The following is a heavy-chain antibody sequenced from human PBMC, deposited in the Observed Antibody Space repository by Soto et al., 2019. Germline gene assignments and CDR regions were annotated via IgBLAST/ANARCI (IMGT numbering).Heavy chain of an antibody. CDR1: GFSLSTSGVG. CDR3: AHRQVECSSTSFYNWYFDL. J-gene: IGHJ2*01. D-gene: IGHD2-2*02. CDR2: IYWDDDN. Sequence: QITLKESGPTLVKPTQTLTLTCTFSGFSLSTSGVGVGWIRQAPGKALEWLALIYWDDDNRYSPSLKSRLTITKDTSKNQVVLTMTNMDPVDTATYYSAHRQVECSSTSFYNWYFDLWGRGTLVTVSS. V-gene: IGHV2-5*02.